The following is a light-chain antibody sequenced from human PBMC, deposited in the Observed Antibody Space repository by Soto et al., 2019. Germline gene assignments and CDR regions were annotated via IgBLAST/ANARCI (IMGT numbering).Light chain of an antibody. Sequence: QSVLTQPASVSGSPGQSITISCTGTSSDGGGYNYVSWYQQHPGKAPKLMIYDVSNRPSGVSNRFSGSKSGNTASLTISGLQAEDEADYYCSSYRSSSPYVFGTGTKVTVL. CDR3: SSYRSSSPYV. V-gene: IGLV2-14*01. J-gene: IGLJ1*01. CDR2: DVS. CDR1: SSDGGGYNY.